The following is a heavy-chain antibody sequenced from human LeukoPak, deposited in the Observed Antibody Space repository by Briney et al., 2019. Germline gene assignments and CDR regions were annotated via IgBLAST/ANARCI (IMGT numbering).Heavy chain of an antibody. CDR3: ARASYPGMHAGY. Sequence: SVKVSCKASGGTFSSYAISWVRQAPGQGLELMGGIIPIFGTANYAQKFQGRVTITADESTSTAYMELSSLRSEDTAVYYCARASYPGMHAGYWGQGTLVTVSS. CDR1: GGTFSSYA. D-gene: IGHD2-8*01. V-gene: IGHV1-69*13. CDR2: IIPIFGTA. J-gene: IGHJ4*02.